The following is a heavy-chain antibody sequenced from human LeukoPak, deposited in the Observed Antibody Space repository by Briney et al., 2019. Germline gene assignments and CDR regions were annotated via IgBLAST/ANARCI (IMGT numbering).Heavy chain of an antibody. D-gene: IGHD3-3*01. Sequence: PSETLSLTCTVSGGSISSGGYYWSWIRQHPGTGLEWIGYIYYSGSTYYNPSLKSRVTISVDTSKNQFSLELSSVTAADTAVYYCARVSQFWAFDIWGQGTMVTVSS. CDR1: GGSISSGGYY. CDR2: IYYSGST. V-gene: IGHV4-31*03. CDR3: ARVSQFWAFDI. J-gene: IGHJ3*02.